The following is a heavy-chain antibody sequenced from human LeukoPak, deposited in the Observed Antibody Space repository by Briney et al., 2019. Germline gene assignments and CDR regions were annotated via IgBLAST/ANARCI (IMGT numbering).Heavy chain of an antibody. CDR2: IYTSGST. D-gene: IGHD6-19*01. Sequence: SETLSLTCTVSGGSISSGSYYWNWIRHPAGKGLEWIGRIYTSGSTNYNPSLKSRVTISVGTSKNQFSLKLSSVTAADTAVYYCARDRADSSGWYYFDYWGQGTLVTVSS. V-gene: IGHV4-61*02. J-gene: IGHJ4*02. CDR3: ARDRADSSGWYYFDY. CDR1: GGSISSGSYY.